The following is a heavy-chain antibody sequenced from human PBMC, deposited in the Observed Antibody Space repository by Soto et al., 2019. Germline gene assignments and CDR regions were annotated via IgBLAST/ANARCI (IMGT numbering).Heavy chain of an antibody. CDR3: AKDPRYCSGGTCFPEGEHWLDS. V-gene: IGHV3-30-3*01. CDR2: ISYDGNTK. D-gene: IGHD2-15*01. CDR1: GFTFTNYA. J-gene: IGHJ5*01. Sequence: GGSLRLSCAASGFTFTNYAMHWVRQGPGKGLEWVAVISYDGNTKFYTDSLKGRFSISRDNSKNTLYLQMNSLRAEDTAVYYCAKDPRYCSGGTCFPEGEHWLDSWGQGTLVTVSS.